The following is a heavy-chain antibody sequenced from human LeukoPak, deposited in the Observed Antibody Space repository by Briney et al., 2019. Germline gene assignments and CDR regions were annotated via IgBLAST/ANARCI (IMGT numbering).Heavy chain of an antibody. J-gene: IGHJ1*01. Sequence: GESLKISCKGSGYSFTNYYIGWVRQMPEKGLEWMGILYPDDSDTRYSPSFQGQVTISADKSINTAYLQWSSLKASDTAMYYCARLYCTGGTCYLQDWGQGTLVTVSS. D-gene: IGHD2-8*02. V-gene: IGHV5-51*01. CDR2: LYPDDSDT. CDR3: ARLYCTGGTCYLQD. CDR1: GYSFTNYY.